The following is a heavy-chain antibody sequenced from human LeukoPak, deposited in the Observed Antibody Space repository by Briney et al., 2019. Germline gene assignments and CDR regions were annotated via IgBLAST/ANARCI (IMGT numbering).Heavy chain of an antibody. J-gene: IGHJ4*02. V-gene: IGHV4-34*01. CDR3: ARGGPGGYSYARVDY. CDR2: INHSGST. CDR1: GGSFSGYY. D-gene: IGHD5-18*01. Sequence: SETLSLTCAVYGGSFSGYYWSWIRQPPGKGLEWIGEINHSGSTNYNPSLKSRVTISVDTSKNQLSLKLSSVTAADTAVYYCARGGPGGYSYARVDYWGQGTLVTVSS.